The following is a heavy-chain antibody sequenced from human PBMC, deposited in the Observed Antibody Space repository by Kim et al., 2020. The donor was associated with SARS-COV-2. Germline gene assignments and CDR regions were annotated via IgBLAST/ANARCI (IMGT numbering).Heavy chain of an antibody. V-gene: IGHV4-39*01. J-gene: IGHJ6*03. CDR1: GGSLSSSSYY. D-gene: IGHD6-19*01. Sequence: SETLSLTCTVSGGSLSSSSYYWGWIRQPPGKGLEWIGTAYYIGNTYYNPSLKSRVTISVDTSKNQFSLKLGSVTAADTAVYYCARHQRYSSGRYVAFYYYYMDVWGQGTTVTVSS. CDR2: AYYIGNT. CDR3: ARHQRYSSGRYVAFYYYYMDV.